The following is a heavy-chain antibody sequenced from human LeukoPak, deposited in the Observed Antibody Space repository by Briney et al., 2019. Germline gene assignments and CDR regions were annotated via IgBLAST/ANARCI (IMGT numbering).Heavy chain of an antibody. J-gene: IGHJ5*02. CDR3: AKVRYSSGWYWFDP. Sequence: SETLSLTCTVSGGSISSYYWSWIRRPPGKGLEWIGYIYYSGSTNYNPSLKSRVTISVDTSKNQFSLKLSSVTAADTAVYYCAKVRYSSGWYWFDPWGQGTLVTVSS. CDR1: GGSISSYY. CDR2: IYYSGST. D-gene: IGHD6-19*01. V-gene: IGHV4-59*01.